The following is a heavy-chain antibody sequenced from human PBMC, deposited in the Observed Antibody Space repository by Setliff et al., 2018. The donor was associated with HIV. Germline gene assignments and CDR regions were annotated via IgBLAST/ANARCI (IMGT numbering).Heavy chain of an antibody. CDR1: GFAFSRNS. CDR2: ISSSSSYI. CDR3: ARAAAGYFDY. V-gene: IGHV3-21*01. Sequence: GSLRLSCAASGFAFSRNSMNWVRQAPGKGLEWVSSISSSSSYIYYADSVKGRFTTSRDNAKSSLYLQMNSLRVEDTAVYYCARAAAGYFDYWGQGTLVTVSS. D-gene: IGHD6-13*01. J-gene: IGHJ4*02.